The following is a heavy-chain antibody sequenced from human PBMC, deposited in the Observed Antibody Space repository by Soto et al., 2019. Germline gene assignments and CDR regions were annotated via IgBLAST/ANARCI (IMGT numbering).Heavy chain of an antibody. J-gene: IGHJ6*02. V-gene: IGHV4-34*01. Sequence: SETLSLTCAVYGGSFSGYYWSWIRQPPGKGLEWIGEINHSGSTNYNPSLKSRVTISVDTSKNQFSLKLSSVTAADTAVYYCARDRGLRRGYGSGSQYYYYYGMDVWAQGTTVTVSS. D-gene: IGHD3-10*01. CDR3: ARDRGLRRGYGSGSQYYYYYGMDV. CDR2: INHSGST. CDR1: GGSFSGYY.